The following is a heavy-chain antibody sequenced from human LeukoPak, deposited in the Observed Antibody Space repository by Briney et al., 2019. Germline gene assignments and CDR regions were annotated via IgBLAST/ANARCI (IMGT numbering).Heavy chain of an antibody. V-gene: IGHV1-8*01. CDR1: GYTFTSYD. D-gene: IGHD3-3*01. J-gene: IGHJ3*02. Sequence: GASVKVSCKASGYTFTSYDINWVRQATGQGLEWMGWMNPNSGNTGYAQKFQGRVTITRNTSISTAYMELGSLRSEDTAVYYCARPHYDFWSGYYDAFDIWGQGTMVTVSS. CDR2: MNPNSGNT. CDR3: ARPHYDFWSGYYDAFDI.